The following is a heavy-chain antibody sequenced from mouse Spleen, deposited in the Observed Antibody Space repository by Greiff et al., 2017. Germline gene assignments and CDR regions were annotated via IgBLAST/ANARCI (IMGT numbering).Heavy chain of an antibody. CDR1: GYTFTDYE. J-gene: IGHJ2*01. V-gene: IGHV1-15*01. CDR2: IDPETGGT. D-gene: IGHD1-1*01. CDR3: TRSDYYGSSFYFDY. Sequence: VQLQQSGAELVRPGASVTLSFKASGYTFTDYEMHWVKQTPVHGLEWIGAIDPETGGTAYNQKFKGKAILTADKSSSTAYMELRSLTSEDSAVYYCTRSDYYGSSFYFDYWGQGTTLTVSS.